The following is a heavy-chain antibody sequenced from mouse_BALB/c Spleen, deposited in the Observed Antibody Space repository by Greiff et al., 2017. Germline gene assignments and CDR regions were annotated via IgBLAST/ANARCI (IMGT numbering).Heavy chain of an antibody. D-gene: IGHD1-1*01. CDR1: GFTFSSYA. Sequence: EVQLVESGGGLVKPGGSLKLSCAASGFTFSSYAMSWVRQTPEKRLEWVATISSGGSYTYYPDSVKGRFTISRDNAKNTLYLQMSSLRSEDTAMYYCARLPYGSRYFDVWGAGTTVTVSS. V-gene: IGHV5-9-3*01. CDR2: ISSGGSYT. CDR3: ARLPYGSRYFDV. J-gene: IGHJ1*01.